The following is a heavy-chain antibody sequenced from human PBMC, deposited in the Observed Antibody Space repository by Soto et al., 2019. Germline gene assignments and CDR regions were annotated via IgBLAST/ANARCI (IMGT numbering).Heavy chain of an antibody. CDR2: IYYSGST. J-gene: IGHJ4*02. D-gene: IGHD3-10*01. V-gene: IGHV4-59*08. CDR1: GGSLSSYC. Sequence: SETLCVTCTVAGGSLSSYCWSWIRQPPGKGLEWIGYIYYSGSTNYNPSLKSRVTILEDTSKNQFSLRLNSVTAADTAVYYCARGTIWFGEFDYWGQGALVTVSS. CDR3: ARGTIWFGEFDY.